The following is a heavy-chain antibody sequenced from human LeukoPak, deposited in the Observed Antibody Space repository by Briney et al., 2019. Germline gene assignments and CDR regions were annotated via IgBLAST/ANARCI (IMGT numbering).Heavy chain of an antibody. V-gene: IGHV1-2*02. J-gene: IGHJ5*02. CDR3: ARDPITIFGVVNWFDP. D-gene: IGHD3-3*01. Sequence: ASVKVSCKASGYTFTGYYMHWVRQAPGQGLEWMGWINPNSGGTNYAQKFQGRVTMTRDTSISTAYMELSRLRSDDTAVYYCARDPITIFGVVNWFDPWGQGTLVTVSS. CDR2: INPNSGGT. CDR1: GYTFTGYY.